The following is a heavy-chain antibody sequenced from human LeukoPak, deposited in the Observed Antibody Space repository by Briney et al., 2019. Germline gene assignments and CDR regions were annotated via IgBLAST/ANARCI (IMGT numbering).Heavy chain of an antibody. V-gene: IGHV1-69*04. CDR3: AMNGRDYGDSVLLDS. CDR1: GGTFCNYA. D-gene: IGHD4-17*01. CDR2: IIPILGTG. Sequence: SVKVSCKASGGTFCNYAISWVRQAPGQGLEWMGRIIPILGTGNYAQKFQGRVTITADKSTSTDYMELSSLRSEDTAVYYCAMNGRDYGDSVLLDSWGQGTLVTVSS. J-gene: IGHJ4*02.